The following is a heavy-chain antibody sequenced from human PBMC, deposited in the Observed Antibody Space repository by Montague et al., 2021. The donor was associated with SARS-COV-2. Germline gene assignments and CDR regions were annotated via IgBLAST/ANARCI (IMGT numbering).Heavy chain of an antibody. Sequence: SETLSLTCGVSGASVTSTNWWSWVRQPTGKGLEWIGEIYHTGNTNYSPSLKNRVSISLDKSKNQLSLRLNSVTAADTAVYYCASPKEGSGYYRPFDYWVQGILVTVSS. J-gene: IGHJ4*02. D-gene: IGHD3-22*01. V-gene: IGHV4-4*02. CDR2: IYHTGNT. CDR1: GASVTSTNW. CDR3: ASPKEGSGYYRPFDY.